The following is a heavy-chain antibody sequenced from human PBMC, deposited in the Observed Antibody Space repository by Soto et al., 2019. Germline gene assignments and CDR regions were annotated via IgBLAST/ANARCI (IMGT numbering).Heavy chain of an antibody. Sequence: ASVKVSCKASGYTFTSYGISWVRQAPGQGLEWMGWISAYNGNTNYAQKLQGRVTMTTDTSTSTANMEMRSLRSDDTAVFYCSRDQGNDGFGVVTVYYYYGMDVWGQGTTVTVSS. CDR1: GYTFTSYG. CDR2: ISAYNGNT. CDR3: SRDQGNDGFGVVTVYYYYGMDV. J-gene: IGHJ6*02. D-gene: IGHD3-3*01. V-gene: IGHV1-18*01.